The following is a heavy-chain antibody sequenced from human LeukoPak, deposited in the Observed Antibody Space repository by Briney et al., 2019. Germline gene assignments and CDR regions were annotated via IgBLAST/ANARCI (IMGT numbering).Heavy chain of an antibody. CDR2: LYSGGAA. D-gene: IGHD3-16*01. V-gene: IGHV3-53*01. CDR3: ARDKDVWGILQIPEY. J-gene: IGHJ4*02. CDR1: GFTVRDNY. Sequence: GGSLRLSCAVSGFTVRDNYLNWVRQTPGKGLECVSVLYSGGAAYYADSVKGRFTISRDNAKRSLFLQMNSLRAEDTAAYYCARDKDVWGILQIPEYWGQGTLVTVSS.